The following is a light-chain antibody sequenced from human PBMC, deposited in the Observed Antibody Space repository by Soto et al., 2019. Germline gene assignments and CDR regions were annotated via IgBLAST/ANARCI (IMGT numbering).Light chain of an antibody. CDR1: SGHSNYA. Sequence: QSVLTQSPSASASLGASVNLTCTLSSGHSNYAIAWHQQQSEKGPRYLMKLNSDGSHSKGDGIPDRFSGSSSGAERYLTISSLQSEDEADYCCQTWGSGIVVFGGGTQLTVL. J-gene: IGLJ2*01. CDR2: LNSDGSH. CDR3: QTWGSGIVV. V-gene: IGLV4-69*01.